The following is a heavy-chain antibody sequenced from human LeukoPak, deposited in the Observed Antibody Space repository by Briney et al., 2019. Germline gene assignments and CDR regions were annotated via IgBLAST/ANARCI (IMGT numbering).Heavy chain of an antibody. D-gene: IGHD6-13*01. CDR1: GGSISSSSYY. J-gene: IGHJ6*03. CDR3: ARTHSSSWYDAYYYYYMDV. Sequence: SETLSLTCTVSGGSISSSSYYWGWIRQPPGEGPEWIVSIYYSGSTYYNPSLKSRVTISVDTSKNQFSLKPSSVTAADTAVYYCARTHSSSWYDAYYYYYMDVWGKGTTVTAS. CDR2: IYYSGST. V-gene: IGHV4-39*01.